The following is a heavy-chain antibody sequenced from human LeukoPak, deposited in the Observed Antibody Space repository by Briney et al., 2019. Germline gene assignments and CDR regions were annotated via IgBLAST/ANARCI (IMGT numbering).Heavy chain of an antibody. CDR1: GGSISSYY. CDR3: ARAGYGDSDFDY. D-gene: IGHD4-17*01. V-gene: IGHV4-59*08. J-gene: IGHJ4*02. Sequence: PSETLSLTCTVSGGSISSYYWSWIRQPPGKGLEWIGYIHYSGSTHYNPSLKSRVTISVDTSKNQVSLKLNSVTAADTAVYYCARAGYGDSDFDYWGQGTLVTVSS. CDR2: IHYSGST.